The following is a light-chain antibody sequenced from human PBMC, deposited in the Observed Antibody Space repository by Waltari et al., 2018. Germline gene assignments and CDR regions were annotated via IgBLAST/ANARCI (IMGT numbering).Light chain of an antibody. CDR2: VNSDGRH. CDR3: QTGGHGTWV. J-gene: IGLJ3*02. V-gene: IGLV4-69*01. Sequence: QKPEKGPRYVRRVNSDGRHTRGDEMPDRYAVSSSGSERYLTISSLQSEDEADYYCQTGGHGTWVFGGGTKLTVV.